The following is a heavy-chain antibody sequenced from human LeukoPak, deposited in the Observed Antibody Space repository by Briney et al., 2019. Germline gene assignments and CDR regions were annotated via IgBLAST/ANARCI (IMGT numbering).Heavy chain of an antibody. CDR1: GGSISSGGYY. V-gene: IGHV4-31*03. J-gene: IGHJ4*02. CDR3: ASAPPHDFWSGHLYDY. Sequence: KTSETLSLTCTVSGGSISSGGYYWSWIRQHPGKGLEWIGYIYYSGSTYYNPSLKSRVTISVDTSKNQFSLKLSSVPAAGTAVYYCASAPPHDFWSGHLYDYWGQGTLVTVSS. CDR2: IYYSGST. D-gene: IGHD3-3*01.